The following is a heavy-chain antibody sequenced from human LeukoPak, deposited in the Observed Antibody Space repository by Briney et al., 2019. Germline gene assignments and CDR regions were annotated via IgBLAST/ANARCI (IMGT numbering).Heavy chain of an antibody. CDR1: GFTFSSYE. J-gene: IGHJ4*02. D-gene: IGHD5-24*01. Sequence: GGSLRLSCAASGFTFSSYEMNWVRQAPGKGLEWVSYISSSGSTIYYADSVKGRFTISRDNAKNSLYLQMNSLRAEDTPVYYCARRDGYNSPWGQGTLVTVSS. CDR3: ARRDGYNSP. CDR2: ISSSGSTI. V-gene: IGHV3-48*03.